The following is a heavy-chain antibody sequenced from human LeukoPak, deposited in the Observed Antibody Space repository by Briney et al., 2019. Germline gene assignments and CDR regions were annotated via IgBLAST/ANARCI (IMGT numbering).Heavy chain of an antibody. J-gene: IGHJ5*02. CDR2: ISGSGGST. D-gene: IGHD2-15*01. V-gene: IGHV3-23*01. Sequence: GGSLRLSCAASGFTFSSYAMSWVRQAPGKGLEWVSAISGSGGSTNYADSVKGRFTISRDNFKNTLYLQMNSLRAEDTAVYYCAKGGGVSLHQYSWFDPWGQGTLVTVSS. CDR3: AKGGGVSLHQYSWFDP. CDR1: GFTFSSYA.